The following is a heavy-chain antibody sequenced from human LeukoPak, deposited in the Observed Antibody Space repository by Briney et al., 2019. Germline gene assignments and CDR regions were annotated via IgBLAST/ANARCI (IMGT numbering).Heavy chain of an antibody. J-gene: IGHJ4*02. CDR2: ISSSSSYI. CDR3: ARDGRNSYGYPDYFDY. Sequence: GGSLRLSCAASGFTFSSYAMSWVRQAPGKGLEWVSSISSSSSYIYYADSVKGRFTISRDNAKNSLYLQMNSLRAEDTAVYYCARDGRNSYGYPDYFDYWGQGTLVTVSS. CDR1: GFTFSSYA. D-gene: IGHD5-18*01. V-gene: IGHV3-21*01.